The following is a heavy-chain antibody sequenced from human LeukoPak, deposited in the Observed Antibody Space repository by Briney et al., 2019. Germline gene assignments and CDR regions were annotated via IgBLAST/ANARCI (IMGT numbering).Heavy chain of an antibody. V-gene: IGHV3-53*01. D-gene: IGHD6-19*01. J-gene: IGHJ4*02. CDR2: IYSGGST. Sequence: GSLRLSCAASGFTFSSYAMHWVRQAPGKGLEWVSVIYSGGSTYCADSVKGRFTISRDNSKNTLYLQMNSLRAEDTAVYYCATSDWASSGWYYFDYWGQGTLVTVSS. CDR1: GFTFSSYA. CDR3: ATSDWASSGWYYFDY.